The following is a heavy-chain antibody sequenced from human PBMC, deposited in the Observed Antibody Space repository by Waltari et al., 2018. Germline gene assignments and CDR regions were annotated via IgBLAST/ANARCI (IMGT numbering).Heavy chain of an antibody. Sequence: QVQLQESGPGLVKPSETLSLTCAVSGYSISSGYYWGWIRQPPGKGLEWIGSIYHSGSTYYNPALKSRVTISVDTSKNQFSLKLSSVTAADTAVYYCARGYSSGWALEYFQHWGQGTLVTVSS. D-gene: IGHD6-19*01. J-gene: IGHJ1*01. CDR3: ARGYSSGWALEYFQH. V-gene: IGHV4-38-2*01. CDR1: GYSISSGYY. CDR2: IYHSGST.